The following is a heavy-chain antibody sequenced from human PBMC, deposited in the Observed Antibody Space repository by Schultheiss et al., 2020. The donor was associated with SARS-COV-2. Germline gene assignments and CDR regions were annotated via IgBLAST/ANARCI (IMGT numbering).Heavy chain of an antibody. CDR3: AKVIGGSYGDYYYMDV. Sequence: SETLSLTCTVSGGSISSYYWSWIRQPPGKGLEWIGYIYYSGSTNYNPSLKSRVTISVDTSKNQFSLKLSSVTAADTAVYYCAKVIGGSYGDYYYMDVWGKGTTVTVSS. J-gene: IGHJ6*03. CDR2: IYYSGST. D-gene: IGHD1-26*01. CDR1: GGSISSYY. V-gene: IGHV4-59*12.